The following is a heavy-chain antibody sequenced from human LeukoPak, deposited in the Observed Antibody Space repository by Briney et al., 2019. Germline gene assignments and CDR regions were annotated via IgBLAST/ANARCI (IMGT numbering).Heavy chain of an antibody. CDR2: ISAYNGNT. CDR1: GYTFTGYY. CDR3: ARGPFYCSGGSCQPLYFDY. Sequence: ASVKVSCKASGYTFTGYYMHWVRQAPGQGLEWMGWISAYNGNTNYAQKLQGRVTMTTDTSTSTAYMELRSLRSDDTAVYYCARGPFYCSGGSCQPLYFDYWGQGTLVTVSS. V-gene: IGHV1-18*04. J-gene: IGHJ4*02. D-gene: IGHD2-15*01.